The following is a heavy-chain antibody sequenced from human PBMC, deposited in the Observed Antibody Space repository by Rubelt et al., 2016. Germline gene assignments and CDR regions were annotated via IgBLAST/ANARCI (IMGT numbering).Heavy chain of an antibody. J-gene: IGHJ6*02. D-gene: IGHD4-23*01. CDR2: IYYSGRT. CDR1: GGSFSGYY. Sequence: QVQLQQWGAGLLKPSETLSLTCAVYGGSFSGYYWRWIRQPPGKGLEWIGSIYYSGRTFYNPSLQRRVTISVDTDKNQFSLKLSSVTAADTAVYYCARCRPSVGYYYGMDVWGQGTTVTVSS. CDR3: ARCRPSVGYYYGMDV. V-gene: IGHV4-34*01.